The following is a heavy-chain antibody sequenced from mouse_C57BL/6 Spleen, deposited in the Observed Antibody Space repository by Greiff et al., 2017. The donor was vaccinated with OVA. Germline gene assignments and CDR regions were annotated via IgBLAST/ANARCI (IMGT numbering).Heavy chain of an antibody. V-gene: IGHV1-15*01. J-gene: IGHJ3*01. Sequence: QVQLQQSGAELVRPGASVTLSCKASGYTFTDYEMHWVKQTPVHGLEWIGAIDPETGGTAYNQKFKGKAILTADKSSSTAYMELRSLTSEDSAVYYCTRGNGYGYDRTWFAYWGQGTLVTVSA. CDR1: GYTFTDYE. CDR2: IDPETGGT. D-gene: IGHD2-2*01. CDR3: TRGNGYGYDRTWFAY.